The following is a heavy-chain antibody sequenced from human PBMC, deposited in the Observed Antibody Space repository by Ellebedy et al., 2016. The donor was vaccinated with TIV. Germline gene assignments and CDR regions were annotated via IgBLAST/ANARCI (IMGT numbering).Heavy chain of an antibody. D-gene: IGHD2-8*01. Sequence: GESLKISXAASGFTFSGSAMHWVRQAPGKGLVWVSRINNDGTGTTYADSVKGRFTISRDNTKNTLYLQMNSLRAEDTAVYYCGRDGVWGGDYWGQGTLVTVSS. CDR2: INNDGTGT. CDR3: GRDGVWGGDY. V-gene: IGHV3-74*01. CDR1: GFTFSGSA. J-gene: IGHJ4*02.